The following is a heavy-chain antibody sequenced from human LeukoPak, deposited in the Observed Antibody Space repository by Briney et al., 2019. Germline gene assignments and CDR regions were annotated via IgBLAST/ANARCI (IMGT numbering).Heavy chain of an antibody. CDR2: MYYSGST. CDR3: ARPYYYDSRIDP. Sequence: PSETLSLTRTVSGGSISSGDYYWRWIRQPPGKGLEWLAYMYYSGSTYYNPSLKSRFTMSADTSKNQLSLKLSSVTAADTAVYYCARPYYYDSRIDPWGQGILVTVSS. V-gene: IGHV4-30-4*01. CDR1: GGSISSGDYY. J-gene: IGHJ5*02. D-gene: IGHD3-22*01.